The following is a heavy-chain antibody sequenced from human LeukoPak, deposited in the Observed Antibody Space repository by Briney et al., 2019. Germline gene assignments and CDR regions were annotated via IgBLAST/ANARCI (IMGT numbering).Heavy chain of an antibody. Sequence: PGGSLRLSCAASGFTFSSYSMNWVRQAPGKGREWVSSISSSSSYIYYADSVKGRFTISRDNAKNSLYLQMNSLRAEDTAVYYCARGTLYYYDSSGYPQDYWGQGTLVTVSS. V-gene: IGHV3-21*01. D-gene: IGHD3-22*01. CDR2: ISSSSSYI. CDR3: ARGTLYYYDSSGYPQDY. J-gene: IGHJ4*02. CDR1: GFTFSSYS.